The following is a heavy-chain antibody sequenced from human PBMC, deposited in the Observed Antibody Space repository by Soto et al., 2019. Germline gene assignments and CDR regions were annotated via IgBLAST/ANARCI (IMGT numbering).Heavy chain of an antibody. J-gene: IGHJ4*02. CDR3: SRGSVSFDY. Sequence: QVQLVQSGAEVKKPGASVKVSCKASGYTFTSDGINWVRQATGQGLEWMGWVNTYNGNTNYAQKVQGRVTMTTDASTSTAYMELRSLRSDDTAVYYCSRGSVSFDYWGQGTLVTVSS. CDR2: VNTYNGNT. V-gene: IGHV1-18*01. D-gene: IGHD6-19*01. CDR1: GYTFTSDG.